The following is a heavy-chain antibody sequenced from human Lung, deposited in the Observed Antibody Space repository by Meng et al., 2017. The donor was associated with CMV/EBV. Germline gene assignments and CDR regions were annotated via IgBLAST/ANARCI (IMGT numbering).Heavy chain of an antibody. CDR3: AREGGRAGTPGSYYYGMDV. CDR2: ISSSSSYI. Sequence: GEXXTISCAASGFTFSSYSMNWVRQAPGKGLEWVSSISSSSSYIYYADSVKGRFTISRDNAKNSLYLQMNSLRAEDTAVYYCAREGGRAGTPGSYYYGMDVWXQGTTVTVSS. J-gene: IGHJ6*02. V-gene: IGHV3-21*01. D-gene: IGHD1-1*01. CDR1: GFTFSSYS.